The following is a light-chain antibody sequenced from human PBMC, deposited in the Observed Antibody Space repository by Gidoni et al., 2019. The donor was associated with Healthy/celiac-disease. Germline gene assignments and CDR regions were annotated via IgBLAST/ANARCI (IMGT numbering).Light chain of an antibody. V-gene: IGKV1-5*03. CDR1: QSISSW. J-gene: IGKJ4*01. CDR3: QQYNSYPLT. CDR2: KAS. Sequence: DIQMTQSPSTLSASVGDRLTITSRRSQSISSWVAWYQQKPGKAPKLLIYKASSLESGIPARFSGSGSGTEFTLTSSSLQPDDFAAYYCQQYNSYPLTFGGGTKVEIK.